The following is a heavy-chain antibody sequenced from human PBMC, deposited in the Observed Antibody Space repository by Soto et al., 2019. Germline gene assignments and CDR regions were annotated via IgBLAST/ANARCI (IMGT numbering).Heavy chain of an antibody. CDR1: GYTLTGYY. CDR3: ASSFSGSGWYGYFQH. Sequence: GASVKVSCKASGYTLTGYYMHWVRQAPGQGLEWMGWINPNSGGTNYAQKFQGRVTMTRDTSISTAYMELSRLRSDDTAVYYCASSFSGSGWYGYFQHWGQGTLVTVSS. V-gene: IGHV1-2*02. CDR2: INPNSGGT. D-gene: IGHD6-19*01. J-gene: IGHJ1*01.